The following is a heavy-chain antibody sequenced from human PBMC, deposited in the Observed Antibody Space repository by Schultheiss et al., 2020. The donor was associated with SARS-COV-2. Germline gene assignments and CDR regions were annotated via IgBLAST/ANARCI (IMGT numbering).Heavy chain of an antibody. D-gene: IGHD3-3*01. J-gene: IGHJ5*02. CDR3: AKPSLEWLSGALAA. V-gene: IGHV3-30*18. Sequence: GESLKISCAASGFTLSSYGIHWVRQAPGTGLEWVAVMSHDGSKKYSADSVKGRFTISRDNSKNTLHLQMNSLRAEDTAVYFCAKPSLEWLSGALAAWGQGTLVTVSS. CDR2: MSHDGSKK. CDR1: GFTLSSYG.